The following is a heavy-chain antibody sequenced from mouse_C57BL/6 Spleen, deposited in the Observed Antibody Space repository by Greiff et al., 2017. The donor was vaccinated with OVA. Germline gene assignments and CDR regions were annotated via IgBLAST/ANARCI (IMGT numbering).Heavy chain of an antibody. D-gene: IGHD2-4*01. V-gene: IGHV1-55*01. CDR3: ARRIYDYDGGRFAD. J-gene: IGHJ3*01. CDR1: GYTFTSYW. CDR2: IYPGSGST. Sequence: QVQLQQPGAELVKPGASVKMSCKASGYTFTSYWITWVKQRPGQGLEWIGDIYPGSGSTNYNEKFKGKATLTVDTSSSTAYMQLSSLTSEESAVYYGARRIYDYDGGRFADWGQGTLVTGSA.